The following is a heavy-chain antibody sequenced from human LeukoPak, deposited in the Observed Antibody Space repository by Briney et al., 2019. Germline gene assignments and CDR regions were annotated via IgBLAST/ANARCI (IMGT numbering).Heavy chain of an antibody. CDR3: AREIPYAFDI. CDR1: GFTFSSYS. J-gene: IGHJ3*02. D-gene: IGHD2-2*02. V-gene: IGHV3-48*04. Sequence: GGSLRLSCAASGFTFSSYSMNWVRQAPGKGLEWVSYISSSSSTIYYADSVKGRFTISRDNAKDSLYLQMNSLRAGDTAVYYCAREIPYAFDIWGQGTMVTVSS. CDR2: ISSSSSTI.